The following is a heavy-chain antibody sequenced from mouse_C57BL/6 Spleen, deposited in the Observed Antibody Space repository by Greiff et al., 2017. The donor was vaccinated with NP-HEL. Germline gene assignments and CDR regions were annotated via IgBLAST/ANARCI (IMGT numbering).Heavy chain of an antibody. Sequence: EVQLVESGGGLVQSGRSLRLSCATSGFTFSDFYMEWVRQAPGKGLEWIAASRNKANDYTTEYSASVKGRFIVSRDTSQSILYLQMNALRAEDTAIYYCARDDGYYYAMDYWGQGTSVTVSS. CDR1: GFTFSDFY. D-gene: IGHD2-2*01. CDR3: ARDDGYYYAMDY. CDR2: SRNKANDYTT. J-gene: IGHJ4*01. V-gene: IGHV7-1*01.